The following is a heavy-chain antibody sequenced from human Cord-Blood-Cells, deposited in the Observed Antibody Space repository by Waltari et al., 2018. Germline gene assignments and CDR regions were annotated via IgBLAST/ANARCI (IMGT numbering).Heavy chain of an antibody. V-gene: IGHV1-2*02. CDR1: GYTFTGYY. Sequence: QVQLVQSGAEVKKPGASVKVSCKASGYTFTGYYMHWVRQAPGQGLEWMGWINPNRGGTNYAQKFQGRVTMTRDTSISTAYMELSRLRSDDTAVYYCATSTPSSDGVDYWGQGTLVTVSS. D-gene: IGHD2-2*01. CDR3: ATSTPSSDGVDY. J-gene: IGHJ4*02. CDR2: INPNRGGT.